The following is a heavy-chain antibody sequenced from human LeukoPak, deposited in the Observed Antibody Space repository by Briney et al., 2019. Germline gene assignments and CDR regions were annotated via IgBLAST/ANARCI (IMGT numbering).Heavy chain of an antibody. V-gene: IGHV4-30-4*01. Sequence: SQTLSLTCTVSGGSISSDGFYWSWIRQPPGKGLEWIGYIYYNWGTYYNPSLKSRVTLSVDTSKNQFSLKLSSVTAADTAVYYCARFYYDSRYYFDYWGQGTLVTVSS. CDR3: ARFYYDSRYYFDY. CDR1: GGSISSDGFY. J-gene: IGHJ4*02. D-gene: IGHD3-16*01. CDR2: IYYNWGT.